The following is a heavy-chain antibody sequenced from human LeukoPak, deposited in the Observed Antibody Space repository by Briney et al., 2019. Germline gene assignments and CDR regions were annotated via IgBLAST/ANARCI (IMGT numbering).Heavy chain of an antibody. CDR2: IWYDGSNK. Sequence: GGSLRLSCAASGFTFNNYGMHWVRQAPGKGLEWVAVIWYDGSNKYYADSVKGRFTISRDNTKNTLYLQMNSLRAEDTAAYYCAIDGAYHDILTGQPPEVDYWGQGTLVTVSS. V-gene: IGHV3-33*01. J-gene: IGHJ4*02. D-gene: IGHD3-9*01. CDR3: AIDGAYHDILTGQPPEVDY. CDR1: GFTFNNYG.